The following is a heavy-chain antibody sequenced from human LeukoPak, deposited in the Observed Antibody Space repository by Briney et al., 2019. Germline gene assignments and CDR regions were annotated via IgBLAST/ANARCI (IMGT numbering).Heavy chain of an antibody. CDR3: ARGGTMVRGVRAWFDP. CDR2: INHSGST. CDR1: GGSFSGYY. Sequence: SETLSLTRAVYGGSFSGYYWSWIRQPPGKGLEWIGEINHSGSTNYNPSLKSRVTISVDTSKNQFSLKLSSVTAADTAVYYCARGGTMVRGVRAWFDPWGQGTLVTVSS. D-gene: IGHD3-10*01. J-gene: IGHJ5*02. V-gene: IGHV4-34*01.